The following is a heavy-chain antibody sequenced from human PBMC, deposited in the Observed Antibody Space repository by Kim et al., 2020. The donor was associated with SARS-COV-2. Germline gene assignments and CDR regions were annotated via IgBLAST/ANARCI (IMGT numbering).Heavy chain of an antibody. V-gene: IGHV3-73*01. CDR1: GFSFSGSA. CDR2: IRAKANSYAT. Sequence: GGSLTLSCVGSGFSFSGSALHWVRQASGKGLEVVGRIRAKANSYATAYAASVKVRFTISRNDSRITAYLEMHNVKAEDTAVYYCVKSRCDGYDPSYFYFDLWGRGNLVSVSS. D-gene: IGHD5-12*01. CDR3: VKSRCDGYDPSYFYFDL. J-gene: IGHJ2*01.